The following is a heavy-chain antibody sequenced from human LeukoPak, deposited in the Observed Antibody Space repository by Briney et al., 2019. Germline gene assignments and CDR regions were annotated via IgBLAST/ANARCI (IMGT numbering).Heavy chain of an antibody. D-gene: IGHD5-12*01. V-gene: IGHV4-59*01. CDR3: ARGVRGYSGYDWGFDY. CDR1: GGSISSYY. CDR2: IYYSGST. J-gene: IGHJ4*02. Sequence: SETLSLTCTGSGGSISSYYWSWIRQPPGKGLEWIGYIYYSGSTNYNPSLKSRVTISVDTSKNQFSLKLSSVTAADTAVYYCARGVRGYSGYDWGFDYWGQGTLVTVSS.